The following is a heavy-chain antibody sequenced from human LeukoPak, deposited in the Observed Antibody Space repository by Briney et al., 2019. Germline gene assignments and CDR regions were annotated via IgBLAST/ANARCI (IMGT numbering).Heavy chain of an antibody. V-gene: IGHV4-4*09. Sequence: SETLSLTCTVSGGSISSYYWSWIRQPPGKGLEWIGYIYTSGSTNYNPSLKSRVTISVDMSKIQFSLKLSSVTAADTAVYYCARGYSSSYKTIYYFDHWGQGTLVTVSS. CDR2: IYTSGST. CDR1: GGSISSYY. D-gene: IGHD6-6*01. J-gene: IGHJ4*02. CDR3: ARGYSSSYKTIYYFDH.